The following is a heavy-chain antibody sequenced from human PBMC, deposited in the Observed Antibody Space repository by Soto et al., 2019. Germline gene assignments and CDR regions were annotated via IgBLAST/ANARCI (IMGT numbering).Heavy chain of an antibody. D-gene: IGHD2-2*01. Sequence: PWGSLRLSCAASGFTFSSYAMSWVRQAPGKGLEWVSAISVSVGITYYADSVKGRSTISRDNSKNTLYLQMNSLRAEDTAVYYCAKGADCSSTSCYLRGRALNWFGRWGQGTMVTVSS. CDR3: AKGADCSSTSCYLRGRALNWFGR. J-gene: IGHJ5*02. V-gene: IGHV3-23*01. CDR2: ISVSVGIT. CDR1: GFTFSSYA.